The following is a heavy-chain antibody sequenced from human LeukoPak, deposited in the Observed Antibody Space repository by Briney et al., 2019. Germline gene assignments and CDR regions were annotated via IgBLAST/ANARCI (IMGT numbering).Heavy chain of an antibody. CDR1: GXXXXSYW. Sequence: SGXXXXSYWMSWVRQAPGKGLEWVANIKQDGSEKYYVDSVKGRFTIPRDNAKNSLYLQMNSLRAEDTAVYYCARTSTDYYDSSGYWSDIDYWGQGTLVTVSS. CDR2: IKQDGSEK. CDR3: ARTSTDYYDSSGYWSDIDY. V-gene: IGHV3-7*01. D-gene: IGHD3-22*01. J-gene: IGHJ4*02.